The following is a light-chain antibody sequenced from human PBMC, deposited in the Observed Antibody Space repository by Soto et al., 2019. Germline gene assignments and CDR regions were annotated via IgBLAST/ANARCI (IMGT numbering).Light chain of an antibody. CDR1: SSDVGAYKY. Sequence: QSALTQPPSASGSPGPSVTISCTGTSSDVGAYKYVSWYQQYPGKAPKLMIYEVSKRPSGVPDRFSGSKSGNTASLTVSGLQAEDEADYYCTSYAGSNIWVFGGGTKLTVL. CDR2: EVS. V-gene: IGLV2-8*01. CDR3: TSYAGSNIWV. J-gene: IGLJ3*02.